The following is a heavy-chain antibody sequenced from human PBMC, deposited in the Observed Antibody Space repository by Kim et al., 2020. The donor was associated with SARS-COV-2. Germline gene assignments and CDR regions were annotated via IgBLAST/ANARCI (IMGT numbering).Heavy chain of an antibody. V-gene: IGHV3-11*06. CDR2: ISSQSNYT. CDR3: ARGGYYSSGSYSPGAFDI. CDR1: GFTFSDYY. Sequence: GGSLRLSCAASGFTFSDYYMNWIRQAPGKGLEWVSYISSQSNYTNYADSVKGRFTISRDNAKKSLYLQMNSLRAEDTAVYYCARGGYYSSGSYSPGAFDIWGQVTMVTVSS. J-gene: IGHJ3*02. D-gene: IGHD3-10*01.